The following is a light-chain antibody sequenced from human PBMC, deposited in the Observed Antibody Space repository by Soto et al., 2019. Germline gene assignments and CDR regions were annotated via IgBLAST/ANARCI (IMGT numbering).Light chain of an antibody. CDR3: LSYTTSSSYV. V-gene: IGLV2-14*01. Sequence: QSALTQPASVSGSPGQSITISCTGSSSDVGAYNRVSWYQQRSGKAPKLMVYEVTHRPSGVSHRFSGSKSGNTASLTISGLQAEDEADYYCLSYTTSSSYVFGTGPKVTVL. CDR2: EVT. CDR1: SSDVGAYNR. J-gene: IGLJ1*01.